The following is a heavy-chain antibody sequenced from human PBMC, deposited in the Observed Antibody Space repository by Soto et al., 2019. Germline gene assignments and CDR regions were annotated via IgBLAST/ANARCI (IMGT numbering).Heavy chain of an antibody. D-gene: IGHD4-17*01. Sequence: GGSLRLSCAASGFTFSSYAMSWVRQAPGKGLEWVSAISGSGGSTYYADSVKGRFTISRDNSKNTLYLQMNSLRAEDTAVYYCEKDDDGRDYGDYVDYWGQGTLVTVSS. V-gene: IGHV3-23*01. J-gene: IGHJ4*02. CDR2: ISGSGGST. CDR3: EKDDDGRDYGDYVDY. CDR1: GFTFSSYA.